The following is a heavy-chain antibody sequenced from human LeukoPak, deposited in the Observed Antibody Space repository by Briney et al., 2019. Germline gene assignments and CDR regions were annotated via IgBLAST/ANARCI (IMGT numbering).Heavy chain of an antibody. CDR1: GGSISSGGYY. V-gene: IGHV4-30-2*01. J-gene: IGHJ4*02. Sequence: PSETLSLTCTVSGGSISSGGYYWSWIRQPPGKGLEWIGYIYHSGSTYYNPSLKSRVSISVDRSNNQFSLKLTSLTAADTAVYYCARDPIDCSSTSCYLDSWGQGTLVTVSS. CDR2: IYHSGST. CDR3: ARDPIDCSSTSCYLDS. D-gene: IGHD2-2*01.